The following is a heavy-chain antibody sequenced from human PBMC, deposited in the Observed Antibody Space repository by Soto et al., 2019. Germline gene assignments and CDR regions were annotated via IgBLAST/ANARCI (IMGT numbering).Heavy chain of an antibody. CDR2: ISGSGGST. V-gene: IGHV3-23*01. CDR3: AKNYYGSANFDY. D-gene: IGHD3-10*01. J-gene: IGHJ4*02. Sequence: GGSLRLSCAISGFSVSSNYLSWVRQAPGKGLEWVSAISGSGGSTYYADSVKGRFTISRDNSKNTLYLQMNSLRAEDTAVYYCAKNYYGSANFDYWGQGTLVTVSS. CDR1: GFSVSSNY.